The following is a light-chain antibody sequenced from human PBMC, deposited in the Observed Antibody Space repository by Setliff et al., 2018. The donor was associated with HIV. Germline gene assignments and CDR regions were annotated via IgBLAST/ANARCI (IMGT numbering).Light chain of an antibody. CDR1: RSNIGRNI. CDR2: GND. CDR3: AAWNDRPTGIYV. V-gene: IGLV1-47*01. Sequence: QSVLTQPPSASGTPGQRVTIPCSGSRSNIGRNIVNWYQQLPGTAPKLLIYGNDQRPSGVPDRFSGSKSGTSAALTISDLRAEDEAEYFCAAWNDRPTGIYVFGTGTKV. J-gene: IGLJ1*01.